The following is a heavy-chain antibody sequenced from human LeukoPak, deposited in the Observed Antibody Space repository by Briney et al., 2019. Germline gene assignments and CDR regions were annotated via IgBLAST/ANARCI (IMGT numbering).Heavy chain of an antibody. J-gene: IGHJ4*02. CDR3: AGVGTKSSGWPLDY. Sequence: SETLSLTCTVSGDSISTYYWSWIRQPPGKGLEWIGYLYYTGSTNYNPSLKSRVTISVDRSKKQFSLKVSSVTAADTAVYYCAGVGTKSSGWPLDYWGQGTLVTVSS. V-gene: IGHV4-59*08. D-gene: IGHD6-19*01. CDR2: LYYTGST. CDR1: GDSISTYY.